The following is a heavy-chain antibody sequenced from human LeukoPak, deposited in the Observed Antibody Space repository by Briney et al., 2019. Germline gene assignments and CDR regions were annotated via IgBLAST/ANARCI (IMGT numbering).Heavy chain of an antibody. D-gene: IGHD6-13*01. CDR2: IYHGGTT. V-gene: IGHV4-39*01. J-gene: IGHJ4*02. CDR3: ARRSIAAAATLDY. Sequence: SETLSLTCTVSGGSISSSSYSWGWIRQPPGKGLEWIGNIYHGGTTSYNPSLKSRVTISVDTSKNQFSLKLSSVTAADTAVYFCARRSIAAAATLDYWGQGILVTVSS. CDR1: GGSISSSSYS.